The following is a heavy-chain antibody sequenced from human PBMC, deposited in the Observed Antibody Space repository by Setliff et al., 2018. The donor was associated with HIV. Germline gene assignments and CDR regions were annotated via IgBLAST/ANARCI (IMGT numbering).Heavy chain of an antibody. D-gene: IGHD6-19*01. Sequence: ASVKVSCKASGYTFTGYYMHWVRQAPGQGLEWMGRINPNSGGTNYAQKFQGGVTMTRDTSISTAYMELSRLRSDDTAVYYCARDWVAGTSGYYYYYMDVWGKGTTVTVSS. CDR1: GYTFTGYY. J-gene: IGHJ6*03. V-gene: IGHV1-2*06. CDR3: ARDWVAGTSGYYYYYMDV. CDR2: INPNSGGT.